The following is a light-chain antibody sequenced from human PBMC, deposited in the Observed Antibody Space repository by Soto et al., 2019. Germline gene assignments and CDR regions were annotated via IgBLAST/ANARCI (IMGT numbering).Light chain of an antibody. Sequence: AIQMTQSPSSLSASVGDRVIITCRASQGVGRDLGWYQQKPRKAPRLLIYHASTLQSGVPSRFSGSGSGTDFTLTSASLQPEDFATYFCLQDYSNPLTFGGGTKVENK. CDR2: HAS. CDR3: LQDYSNPLT. J-gene: IGKJ4*01. V-gene: IGKV1-6*01. CDR1: QGVGRD.